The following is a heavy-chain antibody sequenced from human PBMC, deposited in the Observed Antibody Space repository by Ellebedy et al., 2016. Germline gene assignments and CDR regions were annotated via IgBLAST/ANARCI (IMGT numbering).Heavy chain of an antibody. D-gene: IGHD3-22*01. J-gene: IGHJ3*02. CDR3: GRVESIFYDDSGYPADAFDI. CDR2: MSGSGHII. V-gene: IGHV3-11*01. Sequence: GGSLRLSCAASAFNFSDYYMSWIRQAPGKGLEWISYMSGSGHIIYDADSVKGRFTISRDNAKNSLYLQMNSLRVEDTALYYCGRVESIFYDDSGYPADAFDIWGQGTMVTVSS. CDR1: AFNFSDYY.